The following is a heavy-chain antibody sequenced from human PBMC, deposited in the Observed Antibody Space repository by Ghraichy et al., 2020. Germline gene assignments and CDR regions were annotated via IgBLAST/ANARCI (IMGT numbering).Heavy chain of an antibody. V-gene: IGHV4-34*01. D-gene: IGHD3-9*01. Sequence: SETLSLTCAVYGGSFSGYYWSWIRQPPGKGLEWIGEINHSGSTNYNPSLKSRVTISVDTSKNQFSLKLSSVTAADTAVYYCSREGYDILTGYYKGFRYWGQGTLVTVSS. CDR1: GGSFSGYY. CDR3: SREGYDILTGYYKGFRY. CDR2: INHSGST. J-gene: IGHJ4*02.